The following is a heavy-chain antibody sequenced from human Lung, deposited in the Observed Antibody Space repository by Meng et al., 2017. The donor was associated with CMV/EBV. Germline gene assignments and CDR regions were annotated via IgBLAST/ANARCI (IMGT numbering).Heavy chain of an antibody. CDR1: GYSFTSYG. V-gene: IGHV1-18*01. Sequence: SVKVSCXASGYSFTSYGISWVRQAPGQGLEWMGWISTNNGNTIYAQKLQDRVTMTRDTSTSTAYMELRSLRSDDTAVYYCARDMYGSGSYYYGMDVWG. CDR3: ARDMYGSGSYYYGMDV. J-gene: IGHJ6*02. D-gene: IGHD3-10*01. CDR2: ISTNNGNT.